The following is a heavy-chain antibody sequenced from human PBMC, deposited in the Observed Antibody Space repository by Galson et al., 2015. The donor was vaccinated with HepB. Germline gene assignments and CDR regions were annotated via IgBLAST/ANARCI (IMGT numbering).Heavy chain of an antibody. CDR2: IIPILGIA. V-gene: IGHV1-69*04. CDR3: AKDYYGSGSYNDY. Sequence: SVKVSCKASGGTFSSYTIRWVRQAPGQGLEWVGRIIPILGIANYAQKFQGRVTITADKSTSTAYMELSSLRSEDTAVYYCAKDYYGSGSYNDYWGQGTLVTVSS. J-gene: IGHJ4*02. CDR1: GGTFSSYT. D-gene: IGHD3-10*01.